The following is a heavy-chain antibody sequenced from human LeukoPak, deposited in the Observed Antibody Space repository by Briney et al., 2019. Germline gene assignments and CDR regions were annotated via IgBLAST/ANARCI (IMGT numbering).Heavy chain of an antibody. D-gene: IGHD3-3*01. CDR3: ARVNGYYDFWSGPWLDY. Sequence: SETLSLTCTVSGGSISSYYWSWIRQPPGKGLEWIGYIYYSGSTNYNPSLKSRVTISVDTSKNQFSLKLSSVTAADTAVYYCARVNGYYDFWSGPWLDYWGQGTLVTVSS. V-gene: IGHV4-59*08. CDR2: IYYSGST. J-gene: IGHJ4*02. CDR1: GGSISSYY.